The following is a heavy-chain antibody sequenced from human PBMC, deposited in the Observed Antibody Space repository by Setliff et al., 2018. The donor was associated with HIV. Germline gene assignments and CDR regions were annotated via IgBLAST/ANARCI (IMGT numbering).Heavy chain of an antibody. Sequence: LRLSCKASGFTFGDFGMSWVRQAPGKGLEWVGRIKSKTDGGTTDYAAPVKGRFTISRDDSKNTLYLQMKSLKTEDTAVYYCTTVNRYYYDSSGYYSDYWGRGTLVTVSS. CDR3: TTVNRYYYDSSGYYSDY. V-gene: IGHV3-15*01. CDR2: IKSKTDGGTT. J-gene: IGHJ4*02. CDR1: GFTFGDFG. D-gene: IGHD3-22*01.